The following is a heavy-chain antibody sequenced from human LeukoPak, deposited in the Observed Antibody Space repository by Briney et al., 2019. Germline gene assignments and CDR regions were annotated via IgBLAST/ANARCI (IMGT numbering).Heavy chain of an antibody. CDR1: GGSITSGYYY. V-gene: IGHV4-31*03. D-gene: IGHD6-19*01. CDR3: ARDSSGWLYLDS. CDR2: IYYSGST. J-gene: IGHJ4*02. Sequence: SQTLYLTCNVSGGSITSGYYYWTWIRHHPGKGLEWIGYIYYSGSTCYNPSLKSRLTISLDTSENQFSLKLTSVTAADTAVYYCARDSSGWLYLDSWGQGTLVTVSS.